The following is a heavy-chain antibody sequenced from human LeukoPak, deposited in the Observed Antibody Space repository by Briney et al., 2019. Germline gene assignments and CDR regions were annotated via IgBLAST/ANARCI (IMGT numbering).Heavy chain of an antibody. D-gene: IGHD5-18*01. V-gene: IGHV4-59*12. CDR2: IYYSGST. CDR3: ARVGYSYGFTTYYYYYYMDV. J-gene: IGHJ6*03. CDR1: GGSISSYY. Sequence: SETLPLTCTVSGGSISSYYWSWIRQPPGKGLEWIGYIYYSGSTNYNPSLKSRVTISVDTSKNQFSLKLSSVTAADTAVYYCARVGYSYGFTTYYYYYYMDVWGKGTTVTVSS.